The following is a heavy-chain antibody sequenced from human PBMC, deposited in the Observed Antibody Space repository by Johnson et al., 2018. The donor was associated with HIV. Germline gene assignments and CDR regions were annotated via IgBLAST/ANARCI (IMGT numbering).Heavy chain of an antibody. J-gene: IGHJ3*02. CDR3: ARDIVGAPDAFDI. CDR1: GFTFSSYA. Sequence: QVQLVESGGGVVQPGRSLRLSCAASGFTFSSYAMHWVRQAPGKGLEWVAVISYDGSNKYYADSVKGRITISRDNSKNTLYVQMNSLRAEDTAVYYCARDIVGAPDAFDIWGQGTMVTVSS. V-gene: IGHV3-30*04. CDR2: ISYDGSNK. D-gene: IGHD1-26*01.